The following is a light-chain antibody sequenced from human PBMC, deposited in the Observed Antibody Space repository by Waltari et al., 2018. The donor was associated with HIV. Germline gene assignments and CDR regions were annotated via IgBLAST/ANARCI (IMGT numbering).Light chain of an antibody. J-gene: IGKJ5*01. V-gene: IGKV4-1*01. CDR3: QQYYTDSMS. CDR2: WAS. Sequence: DIVLTQSPDSLPVSLGARATIKCKASRGVLYESNKKNYLGWYQQRRGQSPRLLIYWASIRPSGVPERFSGSGSGTDFVLTIDNLRAEDLAVYFCQQYYTDSMSFGQGTRLE. CDR1: RGVLYESNKKNY.